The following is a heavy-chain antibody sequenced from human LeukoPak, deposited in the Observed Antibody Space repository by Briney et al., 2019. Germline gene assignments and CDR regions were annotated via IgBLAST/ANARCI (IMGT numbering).Heavy chain of an antibody. CDR1: GFTFSSYG. CDR2: ISYDGSNK. D-gene: IGHD5-12*01. CDR3: AKAAPYSGYDTFFDY. J-gene: IGHJ4*02. Sequence: GGSLRLSCAASGFTFSSYGMHWVRQAPGKGLEWVAAISYDGSNKYSADSVKGRFTISRDNSKNTLYLQMNSLRADDTAVYYCAKAAPYSGYDTFFDYWGQGTLVTVSS. V-gene: IGHV3-30*18.